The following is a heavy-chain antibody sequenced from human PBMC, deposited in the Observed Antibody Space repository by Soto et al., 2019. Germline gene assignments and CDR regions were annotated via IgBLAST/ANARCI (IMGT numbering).Heavy chain of an antibody. CDR1: GYSFTSYW. V-gene: IGHV5-51*01. CDR2: IYPDDSDT. CDR3: ARPPSGSYFSFDI. J-gene: IGHJ3*02. Sequence: GESLKISCKGSGYSFTSYWIGWVRQMPGKGLEWMGIIYPDDSDTRYSPSFQGQVTISADKSISTAYLQWSSLKASDTAMYYCARPPSGSYFSFDIWGQGTMVTVSS. D-gene: IGHD1-26*01.